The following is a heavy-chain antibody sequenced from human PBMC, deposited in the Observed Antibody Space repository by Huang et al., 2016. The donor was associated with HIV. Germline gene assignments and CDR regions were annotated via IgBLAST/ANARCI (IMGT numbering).Heavy chain of an antibody. V-gene: IGHV3-30*18. CDR2: ISYEGTKT. Sequence: QVQLMESGGGVVQSGESLRLCCVGSGFNFNSYGLHWVRQTPGKCLEWVATISYEGTKTFSKNAVRDRLTVSRDNSKNTLCLEMTGLRLEDTAIYYCAKDGDRSMWLDGHFEAWGQGALVAVSS. CDR3: AKDGDRSMWLDGHFEA. CDR1: GFNFNSYG. J-gene: IGHJ4*02. D-gene: IGHD2-21*02.